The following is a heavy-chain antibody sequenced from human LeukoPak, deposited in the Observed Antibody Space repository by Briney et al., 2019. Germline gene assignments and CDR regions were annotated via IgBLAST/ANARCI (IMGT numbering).Heavy chain of an antibody. CDR1: GGTFSSYA. J-gene: IGHJ6*02. D-gene: IGHD2-15*01. Sequence: VASVKVSCKASGGTFSSYAISWVRQAPGQGLEWMGRIIPILGIANYARKFQGRVTITADKSTSTAYMELSSLRSEDTAVYYCASRPRYCSGGSCLGDYYYYYGMDVWGQGTTVTVSS. CDR3: ASRPRYCSGGSCLGDYYYYYGMDV. V-gene: IGHV1-69*04. CDR2: IIPILGIA.